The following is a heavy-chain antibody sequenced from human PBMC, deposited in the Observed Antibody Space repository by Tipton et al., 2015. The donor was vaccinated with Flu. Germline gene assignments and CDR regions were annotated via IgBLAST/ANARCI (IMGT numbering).Heavy chain of an antibody. D-gene: IGHD6-13*01. CDR2: IKQDGNEK. J-gene: IGHJ4*02. CDR3: VSAIAAASSR. CDR1: EFTFSSYW. Sequence: SLRLSCAASEFTFSSYWMHWVRQAPGKGLEWVANIKQDGNEKYYVDSVKGRFTISRDNAKNSLYLQMNSLRAEDSAVYYCVSAIAAASSRWGQGTLVTVSS. V-gene: IGHV3-7*03.